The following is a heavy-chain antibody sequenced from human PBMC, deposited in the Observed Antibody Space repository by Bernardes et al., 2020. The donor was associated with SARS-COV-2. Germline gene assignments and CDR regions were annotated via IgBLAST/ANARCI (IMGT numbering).Heavy chain of an antibody. V-gene: IGHV1-46*03. CDR1: GYIFTSDY. CDR2: LNPSSGHA. D-gene: IGHD5-12*01. J-gene: IGHJ4*02. Sequence: ASVKVSCKASGYIFTSDYLHWVRQAPGQGLEWMGILNPSSGHATSAQRFRGRLTMTRDTSTGTAYMELSSLGYEDTAVYYCARGISGYGSDYWGQGTPVTVSA. CDR3: ARGISGYGSDY.